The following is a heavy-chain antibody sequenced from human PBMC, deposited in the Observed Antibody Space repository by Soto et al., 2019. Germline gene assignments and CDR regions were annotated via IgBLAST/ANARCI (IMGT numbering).Heavy chain of an antibody. CDR1: GFTFDDYA. D-gene: IGHD1-26*01. CDR3: AKDSHKELLARYGMDV. J-gene: IGHJ6*02. V-gene: IGHV3-9*01. CDR2: ISWNSGSI. Sequence: EVQLVESGGGLVQPGRSLRLSCAASGFTFDDYAMHWVRQAPGKGLEWVSGISWNSGSIGYADSVKGRFTISRDNAKNSLYLQMNSLRAEDTALYYCAKDSHKELLARYGMDVWGQGTTVTVSS.